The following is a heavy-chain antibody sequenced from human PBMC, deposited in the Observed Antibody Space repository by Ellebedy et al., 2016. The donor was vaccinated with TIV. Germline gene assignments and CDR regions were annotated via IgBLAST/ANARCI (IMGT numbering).Heavy chain of an antibody. CDR2: ISAYNGNT. V-gene: IGHV1-18*04. J-gene: IGHJ4*02. D-gene: IGHD2-15*01. Sequence: ASVKVSXXASGYTFTGHYMHWVRQAPGQGLEWMGWISAYNGNTNYAQKLQGRVTMTTDTSTSTAYMELRSLRSDDTAVYYCARRPSRGGSLDYWGQGTLVTVSS. CDR1: GYTFTGHY. CDR3: ARRPSRGGSLDY.